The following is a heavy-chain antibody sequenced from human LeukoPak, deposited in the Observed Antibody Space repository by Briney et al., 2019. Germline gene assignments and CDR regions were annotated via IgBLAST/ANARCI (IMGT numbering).Heavy chain of an antibody. CDR3: AKDWRITIRGPFDY. CDR2: ISYNGSNK. J-gene: IGHJ4*02. D-gene: IGHD3-3*01. Sequence: GRSLRLSCAASGFTFSSYGMHWVRQAPGKGLEWVAVISYNGSNKYYADSVKGRFTISRDNSKNTLYLQMSSLRAEDTAVYYCAKDWRITIRGPFDYWGQGTLVTVSS. V-gene: IGHV3-30*18. CDR1: GFTFSSYG.